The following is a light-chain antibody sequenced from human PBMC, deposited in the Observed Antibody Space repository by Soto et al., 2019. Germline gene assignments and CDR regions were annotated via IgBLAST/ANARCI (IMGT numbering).Light chain of an antibody. CDR1: QTISSY. CDR2: DAS. Sequence: EIVLTQSPGTLSLSPGERATLSCRASQTISSYLAWYQHKPGQAPRLLIYDASSRATDIPDRFSGSGSGTDFTLTIGSLEPEDFAVYYCQQSLSSPPYGFGQGTKLEIK. CDR3: QQSLSSPPYG. V-gene: IGKV3-20*01. J-gene: IGKJ2*03.